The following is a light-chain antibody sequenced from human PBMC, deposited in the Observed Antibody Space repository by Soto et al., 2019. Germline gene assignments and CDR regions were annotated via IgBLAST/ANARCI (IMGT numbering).Light chain of an antibody. CDR1: SSNIGAGYD. CDR2: LNN. Sequence: QSALTQPPSVSGAPGQRVTISCTGSSSNIGAGYDVHWYQQIPGTAPKLLIYLNNNRPSGVPDRLSGSKSGTSASLAITGLQAEDEADYYCQYYDSSLSAWVFGGGTKLTVL. CDR3: QYYDSSLSAWV. J-gene: IGLJ3*02. V-gene: IGLV1-40*01.